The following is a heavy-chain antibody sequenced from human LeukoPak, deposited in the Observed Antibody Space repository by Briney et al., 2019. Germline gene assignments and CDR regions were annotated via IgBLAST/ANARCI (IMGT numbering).Heavy chain of an antibody. CDR1: GFTFSSYS. V-gene: IGHV3-21*01. J-gene: IGHJ4*02. D-gene: IGHD2-2*01. CDR3: ASIALTLYCSSTSCHPIDY. Sequence: PGGSLRLSCAASGFTFSSYSMNWVRQAPGKGLEWVSSISSSSSYIYYADSVKGRFTISRDNAKNSLYLQMNSLRAEDTDVYYCASIALTLYCSSTSCHPIDYWGQGTLVTVSS. CDR2: ISSSSSYI.